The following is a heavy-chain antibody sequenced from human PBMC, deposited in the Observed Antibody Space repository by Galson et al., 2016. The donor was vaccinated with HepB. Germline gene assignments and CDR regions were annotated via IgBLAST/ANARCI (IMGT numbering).Heavy chain of an antibody. Sequence: SLRLSCAVSGLILSTNYMSWVRQAPGSGLGWVSVIYGGGSTFYADSVKGRFTISRDNSKNTVYLQMNSLRTEDTAVYFCARKSMAGPRSYFDYWGQGTLVTVSS. V-gene: IGHV3-53*05. CDR2: IYGGGST. CDR3: ARKSMAGPRSYFDY. J-gene: IGHJ4*02. CDR1: GLILSTNY. D-gene: IGHD6-19*01.